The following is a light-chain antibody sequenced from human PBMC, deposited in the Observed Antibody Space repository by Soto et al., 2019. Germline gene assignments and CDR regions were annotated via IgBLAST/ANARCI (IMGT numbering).Light chain of an antibody. CDR1: QGIRVD. Sequence: DIQMTQSPSSLSASVGDRVTITCRASQGIRVDLGWYQQKPGKAPKRLIYAASSVQSGVPSRFSGSGSGTEFTLTISSLQPENFATYYCLQHNSYPLTFGGGTKVEIK. V-gene: IGKV1-17*01. CDR3: LQHNSYPLT. CDR2: AAS. J-gene: IGKJ4*01.